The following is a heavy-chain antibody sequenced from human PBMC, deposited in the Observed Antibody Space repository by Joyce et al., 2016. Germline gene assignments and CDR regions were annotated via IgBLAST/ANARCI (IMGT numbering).Heavy chain of an antibody. CDR1: GFTFSNYV. J-gene: IGHJ4*02. CDR2: ICYDGTNE. V-gene: IGHV3-33*01. Sequence: QVQLVDSGGGVVQPGRSLRLSCAASGFTFSNYVMHWVRQAPGKGLEWVAVICYDGTNEYYADSVKGRFTISRDNSKNTLFLQMNSLRAEDTAVYYCARRDFDYWGQGTLVTVSS. CDR3: ARRDFDY.